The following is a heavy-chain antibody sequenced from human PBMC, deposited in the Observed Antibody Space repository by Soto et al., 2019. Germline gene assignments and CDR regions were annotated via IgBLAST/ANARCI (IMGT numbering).Heavy chain of an antibody. V-gene: IGHV2-5*01. Sequence: QITLKESGPTLVKPTQTLTLTCTFSGFSFTTTGGGVGWIRQPPGKALEWLALIYWNDDKRYSPSLKSRLTLTRDTSKNQVVLTMTTMDPVDTATYYCAHRQAQGIGVVGTFDSWGQGILVTVSS. CDR3: AHRQAQGIGVVGTFDS. J-gene: IGHJ4*02. CDR1: GFSFTTTGGG. D-gene: IGHD6-19*01. CDR2: IYWNDDK.